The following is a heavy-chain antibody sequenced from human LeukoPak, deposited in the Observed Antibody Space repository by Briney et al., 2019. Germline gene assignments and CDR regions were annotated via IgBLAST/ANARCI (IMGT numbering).Heavy chain of an antibody. CDR2: VSGSGGRT. CDR1: GFTFSDYY. Sequence: PGGSLRLSCAASGFTFSDYYMNWIRQAPGKGLEWVSAVSGSGGRTYSADSVKGRFTTSRDNSKNTLYLQMNSLRAEDTAVYFCANLDRDDYWGQGTLVTVSS. CDR3: ANLDRDDY. D-gene: IGHD1-14*01. J-gene: IGHJ4*02. V-gene: IGHV3-23*01.